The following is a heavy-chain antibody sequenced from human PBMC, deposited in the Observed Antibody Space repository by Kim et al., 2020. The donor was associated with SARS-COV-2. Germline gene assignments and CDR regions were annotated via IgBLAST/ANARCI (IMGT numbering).Heavy chain of an antibody. Sequence: ASVKVSCKASGYTFTGYYMHWVRQAPGQGLEWMGWINPNSGGTNYAQKFQGRVTMTRDTSISTAYMELSRLRSDDTAVYYCARGYYDSSGYYWVFDYWGQGTLVTVSS. J-gene: IGHJ4*02. D-gene: IGHD3-22*01. V-gene: IGHV1-2*02. CDR1: GYTFTGYY. CDR3: ARGYYDSSGYYWVFDY. CDR2: INPNSGGT.